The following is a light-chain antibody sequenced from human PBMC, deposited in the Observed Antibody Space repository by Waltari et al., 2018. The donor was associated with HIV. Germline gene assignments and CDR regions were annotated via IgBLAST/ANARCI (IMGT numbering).Light chain of an antibody. J-gene: IGLJ3*02. Sequence: QSALTQPASVSGSPGPSITISCSVPTSDIDPLNYFSWYQQRPGNAPKLIFFEVNYRPAGVSDRFSASKSGSTASLTISGLQAEDEADYYCSSYTTRNSLMFGGGTKLTV. CDR3: SSYTTRNSLM. V-gene: IGLV2-14*01. CDR1: TSDIDPLNY. CDR2: EVN.